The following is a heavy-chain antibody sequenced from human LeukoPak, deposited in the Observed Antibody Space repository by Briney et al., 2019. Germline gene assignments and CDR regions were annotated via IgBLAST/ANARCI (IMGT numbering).Heavy chain of an antibody. CDR1: GGSISSGDYY. D-gene: IGHD3-22*01. CDR3: ARYAGGYYDSSPADAFDI. Sequence: PSETLSLTCTVSGGSISSGDYYWSWIRQPPGKGLEWIGYIYYSGSTYYNPSLKSRVTISVDTSKNQFSLKLSSVTAADTAVYYCARYAGGYYDSSPADAFDIWGQGIMVTVSS. J-gene: IGHJ3*02. V-gene: IGHV4-30-4*01. CDR2: IYYSGST.